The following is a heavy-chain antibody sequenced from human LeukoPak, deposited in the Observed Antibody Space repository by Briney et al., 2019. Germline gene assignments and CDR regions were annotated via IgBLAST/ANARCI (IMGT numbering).Heavy chain of an antibody. CDR3: ARSGISFDY. CDR2: INFSGSS. J-gene: IGHJ4*02. Sequence: SEALSLTCPVSGGSISSYYWSWIRQPPGKGLEWIEYINFSGSSNYHPSLKSRVIISVDTPKNQFSLKLSSVTAADTAVYYCARSGISFDYWGQGTLVTVSS. CDR1: GGSISSYY. D-gene: IGHD3-3*01. V-gene: IGHV4-59*01.